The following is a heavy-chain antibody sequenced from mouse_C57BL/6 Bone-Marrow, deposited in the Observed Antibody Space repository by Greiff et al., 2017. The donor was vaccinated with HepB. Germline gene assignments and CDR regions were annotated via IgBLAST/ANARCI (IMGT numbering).Heavy chain of an antibody. D-gene: IGHD2-2*01. V-gene: IGHV5-6*01. CDR3: ARSMVTTGAWFAY. J-gene: IGHJ3*01. Sequence: EVHLVESGGDLVKPGGSLKLSCAASGFTFSSYGMSWVRQTPDKRLAWVATISSGGSYTYYPDSVKGRFTLSRDNAKHTLYLQMSSLKSEDTAMYYCARSMVTTGAWFAYWGQGTLVTVSA. CDR2: ISSGGSYT. CDR1: GFTFSSYG.